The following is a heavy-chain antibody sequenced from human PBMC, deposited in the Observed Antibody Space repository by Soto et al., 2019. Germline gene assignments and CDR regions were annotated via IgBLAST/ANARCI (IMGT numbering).Heavy chain of an antibody. V-gene: IGHV1-46*03. CDR3: ARGRGIAAREDRIDY. CDR2: INPSGGST. CDR1: GYTLTELS. J-gene: IGHJ4*02. D-gene: IGHD6-6*01. Sequence: ASVKVSCKVSGYTLTELSMHWVRQAPGQGLEWMGIINPSGGSTSYAQKFQVRVTMTRDTSTSTVYMELSSLRSEDTAVYYCARGRGIAAREDRIDYWGQGTLVTVS.